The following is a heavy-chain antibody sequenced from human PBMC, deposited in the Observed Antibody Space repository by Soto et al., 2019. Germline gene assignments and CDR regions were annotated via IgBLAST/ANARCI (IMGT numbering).Heavy chain of an antibody. CDR3: ARGWFDP. CDR1: GFTFSSYE. J-gene: IGHJ5*02. V-gene: IGHV3-48*03. Sequence: EVQLVESGGRLVQPGGSLRLSCAASGFTFSSYEMNWVRQAPGKGLEWGSYISSSGSTIYYADSVKGRFTISRDNAKNSLDLQMNSLRAEGMAFNYCARGWFDPWGQGSLVT. CDR2: ISSSGSTI.